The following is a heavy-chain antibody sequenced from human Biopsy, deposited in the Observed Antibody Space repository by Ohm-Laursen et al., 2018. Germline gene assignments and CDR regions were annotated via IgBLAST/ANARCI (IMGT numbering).Heavy chain of an antibody. Sequence: GTLSLTCNVSGGDINNYYWSWIRQPAGKGLEWIGRIYPGGSTNYNPSLKSRVTMSADTSKKQLSLRLRSVTAADTAMYYRASVVLGPTNDAFDLWGQGTMVGVSS. CDR1: GGDINNYY. J-gene: IGHJ3*01. CDR3: ASVVLGPTNDAFDL. V-gene: IGHV4-4*07. D-gene: IGHD3-22*01. CDR2: IYPGGST.